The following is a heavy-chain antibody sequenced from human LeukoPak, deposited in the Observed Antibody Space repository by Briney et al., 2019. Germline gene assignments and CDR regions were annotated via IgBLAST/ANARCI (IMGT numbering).Heavy chain of an antibody. CDR3: ARETSGSGSHYDGNWFDP. CDR1: GYSFTSYW. D-gene: IGHD3-10*01. Sequence: GESLKISCKGSGYSFTSYWIGWVRQMPGKGLEWMGIIYPGDSDTRYSPSFQGQVTISADKSISTAYLRWSSLKASDTAMYYCARETSGSGSHYDGNWFDPWGQGTLVTVSS. V-gene: IGHV5-51*01. J-gene: IGHJ5*02. CDR2: IYPGDSDT.